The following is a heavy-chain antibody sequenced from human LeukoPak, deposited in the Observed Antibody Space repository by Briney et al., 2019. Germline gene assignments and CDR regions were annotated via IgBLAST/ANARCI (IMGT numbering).Heavy chain of an antibody. V-gene: IGHV1-46*01. CDR1: GYTFTSHY. Sequence: ASVKASCKASGYTFTSHYMHWVRQAPGPGLEWMGLINPTGGSTGYAQKFQGRVTMTRDMSTSTDYMELSSLRSEDTAIYYCARDNSVGDNAWWFDPWGQGTLVTVSS. CDR3: ARDNSVGDNAWWFDP. CDR2: INPTGGST. D-gene: IGHD1-26*01. J-gene: IGHJ5*02.